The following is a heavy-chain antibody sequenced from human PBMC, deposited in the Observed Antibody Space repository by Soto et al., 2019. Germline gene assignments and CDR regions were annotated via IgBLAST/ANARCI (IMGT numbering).Heavy chain of an antibody. CDR3: ARDLGDWNYNAFDI. CDR1: GFTFSSYS. V-gene: IGHV3-21*01. Sequence: GESLKISCAASGFTFSSYSMNWVRQAPGKGLEWVSSISSSSSYIYYADSVKGRFTISRDNAKNSLYLQMNSLRAEDTAVYYCARDLGDWNYNAFDIWGQGTMVTVSS. CDR2: ISSSSSYI. D-gene: IGHD1-7*01. J-gene: IGHJ3*02.